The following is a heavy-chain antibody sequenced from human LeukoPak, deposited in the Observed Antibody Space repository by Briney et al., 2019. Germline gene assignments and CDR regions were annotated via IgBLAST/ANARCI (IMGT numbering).Heavy chain of an antibody. J-gene: IGHJ5*02. CDR3: AKDPYYDFWSGYRVDNWFDP. V-gene: IGHV3-23*01. D-gene: IGHD3-3*01. Sequence: GGSLRLFCAASGFTFSSYAMSWVRRAPGKGLEWVSAISGSGGSTYYADSVKGRFTISRDNSKNTLYLQMNSLRAEDTAVYYCAKDPYYDFWSGYRVDNWFDPWGQGTLVTVSS. CDR2: ISGSGGST. CDR1: GFTFSSYA.